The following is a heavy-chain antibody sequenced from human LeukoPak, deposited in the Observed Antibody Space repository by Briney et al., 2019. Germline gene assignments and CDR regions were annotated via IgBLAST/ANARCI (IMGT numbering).Heavy chain of an antibody. D-gene: IGHD2-2*01. CDR3: ARHVYANKIDS. Sequence: SETLSLTCAVSGGSITINTYYWAWFRQPPGRGLEWIGTFHYSGGTYYNPSFKSRVILSVDTSKNQFSLNLSSVTATDTAVYYCARHVYANKIDSWGQGVQVTVSS. J-gene: IGHJ4*02. CDR2: FHYSGGT. V-gene: IGHV4-39*01. CDR1: GGSITINTYY.